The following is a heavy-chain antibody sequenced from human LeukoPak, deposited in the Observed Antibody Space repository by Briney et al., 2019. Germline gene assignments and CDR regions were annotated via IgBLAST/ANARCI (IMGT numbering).Heavy chain of an antibody. CDR1: GFTFSSHG. Sequence: GGSVRPSCAASGFTFSSHGMHWVRQAPGKGLEWVAFIRYDGSNKYYADPVKGRFTISRDNSKNTLYLQMNSLRAEDTAVYYCANGYDSFDYWGQGTLVTVSS. CDR3: ANGYDSFDY. CDR2: IRYDGSNK. J-gene: IGHJ4*02. V-gene: IGHV3-30*02. D-gene: IGHD5-12*01.